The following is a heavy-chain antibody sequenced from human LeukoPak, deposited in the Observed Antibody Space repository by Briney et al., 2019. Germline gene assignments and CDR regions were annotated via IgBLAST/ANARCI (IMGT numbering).Heavy chain of an antibody. CDR2: ISSSGDTV. D-gene: IGHD6-6*01. V-gene: IGHV3-48*03. CDR3: ARGSAGRSSDYFDY. Sequence: GGSLRLSYTGSAFTFSGYEVNWVRQAPGKGLEWISYISSSGDTVYYADSVKGRFTISRDNVKNSLYLQMNSLRAEDTALYYCARGSAGRSSDYFDYWGQGTLVTVSS. J-gene: IGHJ4*02. CDR1: AFTFSGYE.